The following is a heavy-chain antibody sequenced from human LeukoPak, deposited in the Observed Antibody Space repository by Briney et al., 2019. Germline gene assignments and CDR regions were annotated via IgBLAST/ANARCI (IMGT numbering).Heavy chain of an antibody. CDR2: ISGFNGKT. Sequence: ASVKVSFKASGYIFASYGITWVRQAPGHGPEWMGWISGFNGKTEYSEKLQERVTMTTDTSASTAYMELRGLQSDDTAVYYCARDRPVYGSGSRRDYYYSMDVWGQGTTVTVSS. D-gene: IGHD3-10*01. J-gene: IGHJ6*02. CDR1: GYIFASYG. V-gene: IGHV1-18*01. CDR3: ARDRPVYGSGSRRDYYYSMDV.